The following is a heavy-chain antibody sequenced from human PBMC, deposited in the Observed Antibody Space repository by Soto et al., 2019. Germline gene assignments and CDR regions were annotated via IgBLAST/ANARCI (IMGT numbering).Heavy chain of an antibody. V-gene: IGHV3-48*02. CDR1: GFTFSAYS. CDR3: ARDNGMAGSFDP. Sequence: EVQVVESGGGLVQPGGSLRLSCAASGFTFSAYSMNWARQAPGKGLEWVSYITAGSDTVFYADSVKGRFTISRDNAKNSLYLQMNSLRDEDTAVYYCARDNGMAGSFDPWGPGTLVTVSS. D-gene: IGHD2-8*01. J-gene: IGHJ5*02. CDR2: ITAGSDTV.